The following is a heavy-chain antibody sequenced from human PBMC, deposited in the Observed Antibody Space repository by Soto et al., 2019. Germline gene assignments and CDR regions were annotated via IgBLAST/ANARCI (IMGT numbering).Heavy chain of an antibody. CDR1: GGPISMGGYS. D-gene: IGHD4-4*01. CDR3: ARGMTTVTTLDY. CDR2: IYHSGST. Sequence: QLQLQESGSGLVKPSQTLSPTSPVSGGPISMGGYSWSWFRRPPGRGLEGIGYIYHSGSTYYNPSLKSRVTISVDRSKNQFSLKLSAVTAADTAVYYCARGMTTVTTLDYWGQGTLVTVSS. V-gene: IGHV4-30-2*01. J-gene: IGHJ4*02.